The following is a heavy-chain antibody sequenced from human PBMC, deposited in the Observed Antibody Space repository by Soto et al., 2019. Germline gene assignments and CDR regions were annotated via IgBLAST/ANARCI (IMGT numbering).Heavy chain of an antibody. Sequence: QITLKESGPTLVKPTQNLTLTCTFSGLSLSTIGEGVGWIRQHPGKALEWLALLYWDDDKRYSPSLKRRLTITKETSKTHVVLTMTDMDPVEPAASYWVQRRCGSDCLNSYSSHSYYGLDVWCQGTTVTVSS. J-gene: IGHJ6*02. D-gene: IGHD2-21*02. CDR1: GLSLSTIGEG. CDR3: VQRRCGSDCLNSYSSHSYYGLDV. CDR2: LYWDDDK. V-gene: IGHV2-5*02.